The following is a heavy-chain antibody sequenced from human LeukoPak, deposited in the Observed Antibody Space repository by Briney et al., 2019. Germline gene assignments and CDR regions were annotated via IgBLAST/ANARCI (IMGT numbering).Heavy chain of an antibody. V-gene: IGHV3-11*01. CDR3: GRDNSNMAFDY. Sequence: GGSLRLSCAASGFTFSDYYMSWIRQAPGKGLERVSYISSSGSTIYYADSVKGRFTISRDNAKNSLYLQMNSLRAEDTAVYYCGRDNSNMAFDYWGQGTLVTVSS. J-gene: IGHJ4*02. D-gene: IGHD4-11*01. CDR1: GFTFSDYY. CDR2: ISSSGSTI.